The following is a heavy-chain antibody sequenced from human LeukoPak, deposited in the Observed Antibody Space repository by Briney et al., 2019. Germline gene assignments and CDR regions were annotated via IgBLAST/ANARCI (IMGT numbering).Heavy chain of an antibody. CDR3: ARALIHPLSSTSRFDY. J-gene: IGHJ4*02. CDR2: IWYDGSNK. Sequence: GRSLRLSCAASGFTFSSYGMHWVRQAPGKGLEWVAVIWYDGSNKYYADSVKGRFTISRDNSKNTLYLQMNSLRAEDTAVYYCARALIHPLSSTSRFDYWGQGTLVTVS. CDR1: GFTFSSYG. D-gene: IGHD2-2*01. V-gene: IGHV3-33*01.